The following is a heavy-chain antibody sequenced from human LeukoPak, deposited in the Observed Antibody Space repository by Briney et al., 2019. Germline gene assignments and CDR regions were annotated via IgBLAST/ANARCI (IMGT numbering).Heavy chain of an antibody. J-gene: IGHJ1*01. CDR3: ARGATGGWYGDFQH. V-gene: IGHV4-59*01. CDR1: GGSINTYF. D-gene: IGHD6-19*01. CDR2: IYYSGST. Sequence: KPSETLSLTCTVSGGSINTYFWSWIRQPPGKGLEWIGYIYYSGSTNYNPSLKSRVTISVDTSKNQFSLKLSSVTAADTAVYYCARGATGGWYGDFQHWGQGTLVTVSS.